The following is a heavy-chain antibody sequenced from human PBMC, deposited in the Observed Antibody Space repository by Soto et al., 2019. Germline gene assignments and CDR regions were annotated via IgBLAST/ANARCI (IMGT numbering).Heavy chain of an antibody. V-gene: IGHV4-59*01. CDR3: ARELELYSSSSLFGPREYYFDY. CDR1: GGSISSYY. Sequence: SETLSLTCTVSGGSISSYYWNWIRQPPGKGLEWIGYIDNSGSTNYNPSLKSRVSMSIDTSKNQFSLKLSSVTAADTAVYYCARELELYSSSSLFGPREYYFDYWGQGTLVTVYS. J-gene: IGHJ4*02. CDR2: IDNSGST. D-gene: IGHD6-6*01.